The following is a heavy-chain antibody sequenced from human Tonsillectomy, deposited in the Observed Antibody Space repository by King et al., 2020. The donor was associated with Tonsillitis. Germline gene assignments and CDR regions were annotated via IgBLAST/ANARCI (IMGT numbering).Heavy chain of an antibody. CDR1: GGTFSTYA. CDR3: ARVSGYDLVNYYYYGMDV. CDR2: IIPIFGTA. V-gene: IGHV1-69*12. Sequence: QLVQSGAEVKKPGSSVKVSCKASGGTFSTYAISWVRQAPGHGLEWMGGIIPIFGTANYAQKFQGRVTITADESTSTAYMELSSLRSEDTAVYYCARVSGYDLVNYYYYGMDVWGQGTTVTVSS. J-gene: IGHJ6*02. D-gene: IGHD5-12*01.